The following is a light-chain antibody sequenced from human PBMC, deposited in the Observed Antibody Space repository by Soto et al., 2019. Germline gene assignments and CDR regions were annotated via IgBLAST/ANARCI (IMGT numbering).Light chain of an antibody. CDR2: WAS. Sequence: DIVVTQSPDSLAVSLGERATINCKSSQSVLYTSNNKNYLAWYQQKPGQPPKLLISWASTRESGVPDRFSGSGSRTDFTLTIRNLQPEDVAVYYCQQYLNTVTFGGGTKVEI. CDR3: QQYLNTVT. J-gene: IGKJ4*01. V-gene: IGKV4-1*01. CDR1: QSVLYTSNNKNY.